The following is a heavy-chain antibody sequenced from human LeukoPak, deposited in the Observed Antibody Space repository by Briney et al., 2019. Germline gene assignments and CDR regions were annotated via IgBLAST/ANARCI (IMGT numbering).Heavy chain of an antibody. D-gene: IGHD5-24*01. J-gene: IGHJ5*02. CDR3: AKGNSWVDN. CDR2: IMSSGGNT. V-gene: IGHV3-23*01. CDR1: GFTFSTYA. Sequence: PGGSLRLSCAASGFTFSTYAMSWVRQAPGKGLEWVSAIMSSGGNTFYADSVRGRFTISRDNSNYTLYLQMNSLRAEDTAIYYCAKGNSWVDNWGQGTLVTVSS.